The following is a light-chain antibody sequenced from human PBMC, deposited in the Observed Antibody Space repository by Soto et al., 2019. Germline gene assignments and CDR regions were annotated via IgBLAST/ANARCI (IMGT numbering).Light chain of an antibody. V-gene: IGKV3-15*01. CDR1: QSVSIN. Sequence: ETVMTQSPATLSVSPGEGATLSCRASQSVSINLAWYQQKPGQAPRLLIYGASTRATGIPARFSGSGSGTEFTLTISSLQSEVFAVYYCQQYNNWPPITFGQGTRLEIK. CDR3: QQYNNWPPIT. J-gene: IGKJ5*01. CDR2: GAS.